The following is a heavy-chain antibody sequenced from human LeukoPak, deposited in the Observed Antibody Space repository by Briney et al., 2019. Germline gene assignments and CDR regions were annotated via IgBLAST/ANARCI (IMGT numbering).Heavy chain of an antibody. CDR2: IYYSGST. J-gene: IGHJ5*02. D-gene: IGHD3-22*01. V-gene: IGHV4-39*07. Sequence: SETLSLTCTVSGGSISSSSYYWGWIRQPPGKGLEWIGSIYYSGSTYYNPSLKSRVTISVDTSKNQLSLKLSSVTAADTAVYYCARPYYYDSRIDPWGQGILVTVSS. CDR1: GGSISSSSYY. CDR3: ARPYYYDSRIDP.